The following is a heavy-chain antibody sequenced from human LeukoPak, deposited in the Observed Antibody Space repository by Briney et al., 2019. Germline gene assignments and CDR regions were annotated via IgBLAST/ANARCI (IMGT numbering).Heavy chain of an antibody. J-gene: IGHJ5*02. V-gene: IGHV4-30-4*08. CDR2: IYYSGST. CDR3: ARAPTYGSGSYAIDP. D-gene: IGHD3-10*01. Sequence: ASETLSLTCTVSGGSISSSSYYWGWIRQPPGKGLEWIGYIYYSGSTYYNPSLKSRVAISVDTSKNQFSLKLSSVTAADTAVYYCARAPTYGSGSYAIDPWGQGTLVTVSS. CDR1: GGSISSSSYY.